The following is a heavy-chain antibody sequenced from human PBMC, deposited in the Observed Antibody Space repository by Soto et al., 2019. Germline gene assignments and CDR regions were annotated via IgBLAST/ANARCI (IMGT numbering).Heavy chain of an antibody. CDR1: GFTFSDYY. Sequence: QVQLVESGGGLVKPGGSLRLSCAASGFTFSDYYMSWIRQAPGKGLEWVSYISSSSSYTNYADSVKGRFTISRDNAKNSLYLKMNSRRAEDPAVYYCARSYYDSSGYSQYYFDSWGQGTLVTVSS. V-gene: IGHV3-11*06. CDR2: ISSSSSYT. CDR3: ARSYYDSSGYSQYYFDS. D-gene: IGHD3-22*01. J-gene: IGHJ4*02.